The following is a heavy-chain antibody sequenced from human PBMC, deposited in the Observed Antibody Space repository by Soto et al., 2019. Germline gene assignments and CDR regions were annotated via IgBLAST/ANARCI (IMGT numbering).Heavy chain of an antibody. Sequence: PGGSLRLSCAASGFTFSSYAMSWVRQAPGKGLEWVSAISGSGGSTYYADSVKGRFTISRDNSKNTLYLQMNSLRAEDTAVYYCARDSGYSGYDRRRDFDYWGQGTLVTVSS. V-gene: IGHV3-23*01. CDR3: ARDSGYSGYDRRRDFDY. CDR2: ISGSGGST. CDR1: GFTFSSYA. J-gene: IGHJ4*02. D-gene: IGHD5-12*01.